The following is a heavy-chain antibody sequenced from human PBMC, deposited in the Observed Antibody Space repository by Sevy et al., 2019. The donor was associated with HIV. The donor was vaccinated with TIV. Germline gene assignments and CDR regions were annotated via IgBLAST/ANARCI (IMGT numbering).Heavy chain of an antibody. Sequence: GGSLRLSCAASGFTLSTYALSWVRLAPGKGLEWVSSISGSGITTYYADSVKGRFTIFRDNSKNTVYLQMNSLRAEDTAVYYCISGATLRAFDIWGQGTMVTVSS. CDR1: GFTLSTYA. J-gene: IGHJ3*02. CDR2: ISGSGITT. CDR3: ISGATLRAFDI. D-gene: IGHD1-26*01. V-gene: IGHV3-23*01.